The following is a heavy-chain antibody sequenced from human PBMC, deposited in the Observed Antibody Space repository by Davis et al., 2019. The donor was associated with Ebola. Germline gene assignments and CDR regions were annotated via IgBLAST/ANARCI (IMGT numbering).Heavy chain of an antibody. CDR3: ANLVGGASGTFHYYYYRDV. J-gene: IGHJ6*03. D-gene: IGHD1-26*01. CDR2: MSASGYST. CDR1: GLTFSSCA. V-gene: IGHV3-23*01. Sequence: PGGSLRLSCAVSGLTFSSCAMSWVRQAPGKGLEWVSGMSASGYSTHYADSVKGRFTISRDNSKNTLYLQMSSLRAEDTAVYYCANLVGGASGTFHYYYYRDVWGKGTTVTVSS.